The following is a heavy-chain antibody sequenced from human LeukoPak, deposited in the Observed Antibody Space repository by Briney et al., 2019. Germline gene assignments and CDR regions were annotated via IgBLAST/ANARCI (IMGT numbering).Heavy chain of an antibody. CDR2: LSPSGDAT. CDR3: ARPYSGSYGGAFDI. V-gene: IGHV3-23*01. Sequence: GGSLRLSCAASGFIFSSHGMNGVRQAPGKGLEWVSGLSPSGDATFYADSVKGRFTISRDNAKNSLYLQMNSLRAEDTAVYYCARPYSGSYGGAFDIWGQGTMVTVSS. CDR1: GFIFSSHG. J-gene: IGHJ3*02. D-gene: IGHD1-26*01.